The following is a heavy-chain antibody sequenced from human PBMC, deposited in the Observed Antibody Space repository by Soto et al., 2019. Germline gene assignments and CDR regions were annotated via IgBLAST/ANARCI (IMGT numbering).Heavy chain of an antibody. Sequence: QVQLVQSGAEVKKPGSSVKVSCKASGGTFSSYAISWVRQAPGQGLEWMGGIIPIFGTANYAQKFQGRVTITADESTSTAYMELSSLRSEDTAVYYCARVFEGGGIAASYGMYVWGQGTTVTVSS. CDR2: IIPIFGTA. D-gene: IGHD6-13*01. CDR1: GGTFSSYA. J-gene: IGHJ6*02. CDR3: ARVFEGGGIAASYGMYV. V-gene: IGHV1-69*01.